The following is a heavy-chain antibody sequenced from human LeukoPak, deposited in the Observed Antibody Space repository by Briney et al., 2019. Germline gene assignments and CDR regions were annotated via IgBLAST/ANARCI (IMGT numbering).Heavy chain of an antibody. D-gene: IGHD5-18*01. CDR3: ARASGDIVETATMGSY. V-gene: IGHV3-21*01. Sequence: KPGGSLRLSCAASGFTFSSYSMNWVRQAPGKGLEWVSSISSSSSSTYYADSVKGRFTISRDNAKNSLYLQMNSLRAEDAAVYYCARASGDIVETATMGSYWGQGTLVTVSS. J-gene: IGHJ4*02. CDR2: ISSSSSST. CDR1: GFTFSSYS.